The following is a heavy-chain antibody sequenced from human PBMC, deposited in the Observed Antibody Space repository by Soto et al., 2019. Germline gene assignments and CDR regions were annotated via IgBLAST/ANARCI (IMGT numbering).Heavy chain of an antibody. CDR1: GGPISSGGYS. Sequence: SETLSLTCAVSGGPISSGGYSWSWIRQPPGKGLEWIGHIYQSGSTYYNPSLKSRVTISVDRSRNQFSLKLSSVTAADTAVYFCATQSYSNSGAYYYYAMDVWGQGTTVTVSS. J-gene: IGHJ6*02. CDR3: ATQSYSNSGAYYYYAMDV. CDR2: IYQSGST. D-gene: IGHD4-4*01. V-gene: IGHV4-30-2*01.